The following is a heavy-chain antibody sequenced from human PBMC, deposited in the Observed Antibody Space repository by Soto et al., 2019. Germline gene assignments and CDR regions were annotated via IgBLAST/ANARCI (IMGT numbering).Heavy chain of an antibody. CDR2: ISPYNGNT. CDR1: GYTFSSYA. V-gene: IGHV1-18*01. CDR3: ARGTTVTTTPTYYYMDV. J-gene: IGHJ6*03. Sequence: ASVKVSCKASGYTFSSYAISWVRQAPGNGLEWMGWISPYNGNTNYAQNLQGRVTMTTDTSTTTVFMELRSLRSDDTAVYYCARGTTVTTTPTYYYMDVWGVGTTVTVSS. D-gene: IGHD4-4*01.